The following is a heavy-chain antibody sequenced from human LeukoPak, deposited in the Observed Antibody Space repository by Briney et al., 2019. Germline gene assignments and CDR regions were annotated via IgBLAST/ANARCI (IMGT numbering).Heavy chain of an antibody. V-gene: IGHV4-31*03. Sequence: SETLSLTCSVSDDSMKSGQYYWGWVRQQPGKDLEWIGYIYYAGDKYYNPSLRSRLSLALDTSKNQFSLNLRSVTAADTAFYYCVRCVPDGSTVLSGNWFDSWGQGALVTVS. CDR1: DDSMKSGQYY. J-gene: IGHJ5*01. CDR2: IYYAGDK. CDR3: VRCVPDGSTVLSGNWFDS. D-gene: IGHD4-11*01.